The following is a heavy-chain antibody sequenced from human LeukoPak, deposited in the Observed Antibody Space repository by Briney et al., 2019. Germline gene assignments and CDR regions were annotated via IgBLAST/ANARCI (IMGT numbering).Heavy chain of an antibody. D-gene: IGHD7-27*01. Sequence: ASVKVSCKASGYTFTSYDINWVRQATGQGPEWMGWMSPISGNTGYAQKFQGRVTMTRSTSMSTAYMELSSLRSEDTAVYYCARGPPNWGYDYWAREPWSPSPQ. V-gene: IGHV1-8*01. CDR1: GYTFTSYD. CDR3: ARGPPNWGYDY. CDR2: MSPISGNT. J-gene: IGHJ4*02.